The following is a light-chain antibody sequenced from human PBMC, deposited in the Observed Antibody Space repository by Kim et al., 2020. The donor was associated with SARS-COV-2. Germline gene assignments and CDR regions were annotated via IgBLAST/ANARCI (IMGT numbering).Light chain of an antibody. V-gene: IGLV2-14*04. CDR1: SSDVGGYNY. CDR2: DVS. CDR3: SSYTSSSTWV. J-gene: IGLJ3*02. Sequence: GKSITISCTGNSSDVGGYNYVSWYQQHPGKAPKLMIYDVSKRPSGVSNRFSGSKSGNTASLTISGLQAEDEADYYCSSYTSSSTWVFGGGTQLTVL.